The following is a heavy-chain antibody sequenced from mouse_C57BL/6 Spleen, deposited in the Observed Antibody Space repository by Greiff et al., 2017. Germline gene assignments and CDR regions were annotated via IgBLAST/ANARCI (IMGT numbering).Heavy chain of an antibody. V-gene: IGHV1-82*01. Sequence: VQRVESGPELVKPGASVKISCKASGYAFSSSWMNWVKQRPGKGLEWIGRIYPGDGDTNYNGKFKGKATLTADKSSSTAYMQLSSLTSEDSAVYFCARDSNPRYAMDYWGQGTSVTVSS. CDR2: IYPGDGDT. CDR3: ARDSNPRYAMDY. CDR1: GYAFSSSW. J-gene: IGHJ4*01. D-gene: IGHD2-5*01.